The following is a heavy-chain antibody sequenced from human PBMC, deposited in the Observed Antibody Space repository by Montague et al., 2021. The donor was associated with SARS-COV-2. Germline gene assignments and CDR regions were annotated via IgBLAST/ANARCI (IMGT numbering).Heavy chain of an antibody. CDR3: ARLRRYFDSSGSPSAFDF. CDR2: IYYTGNT. D-gene: IGHD3-22*01. Sequence: SATLSLTCTVSGGSITNNIDYWAWIRQPPGKGLEWIGSIYYTGNTYYNPSLKSRVTISVVTSKNRFTLKLSSVTAAETAVYYCARLRRYFDSSGSPSAFDFWGQGTKVTVSS. CDR1: GGSITNNIDY. J-gene: IGHJ3*01. V-gene: IGHV4-39*02.